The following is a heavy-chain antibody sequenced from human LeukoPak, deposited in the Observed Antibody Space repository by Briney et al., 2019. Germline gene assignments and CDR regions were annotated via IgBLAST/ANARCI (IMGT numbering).Heavy chain of an antibody. J-gene: IGHJ5*02. CDR1: GGSFSGYY. D-gene: IGHD4-23*01. V-gene: IGHV4-34*01. CDR3: TRRSGKSVTGVNWFDP. CDR2: INDSGTS. Sequence: PDTLSLTCAVYGGSFSGYYWSWIRRPPGKGLEWIGEINDSGTSKYNPPLKSRFIMSVDTSKNQFSLKLNSVTAADTALYYCTRRSGKSVTGVNWFDPWGQGTLVTVSS.